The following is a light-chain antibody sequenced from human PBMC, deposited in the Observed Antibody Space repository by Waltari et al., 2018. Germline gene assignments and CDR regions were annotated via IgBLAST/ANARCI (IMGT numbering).Light chain of an antibody. CDR1: KLGNKY. CDR3: EAWDSSTDYV. CDR2: PDD. Sequence: SYELTQPASVSVFPGQTARITCFGDKLGNKYACWYQQKPGQSPGMVMYPDDKRPSGLPSRFSGSNSGNTASLTICGTQAMDEADYYCEAWDSSTDYVFGPGTKVTVL. J-gene: IGLJ1*01. V-gene: IGLV3-1*01.